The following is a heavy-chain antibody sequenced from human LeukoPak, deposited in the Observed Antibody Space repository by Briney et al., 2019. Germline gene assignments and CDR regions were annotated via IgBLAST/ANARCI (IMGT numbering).Heavy chain of an antibody. Sequence: SETLSLTCAVYGGSFSGYYWSWIRQPPGKGLEWIGEINHSGSTNYNPSLKSRVTISVDTSKNQFSLKLSSVTAADTAVYYCARRFGSYRGWFDPWGQGTLVTVSS. D-gene: IGHD1-26*01. J-gene: IGHJ5*02. CDR2: INHSGST. V-gene: IGHV4-34*01. CDR3: ARRFGSYRGWFDP. CDR1: GGSFSGYY.